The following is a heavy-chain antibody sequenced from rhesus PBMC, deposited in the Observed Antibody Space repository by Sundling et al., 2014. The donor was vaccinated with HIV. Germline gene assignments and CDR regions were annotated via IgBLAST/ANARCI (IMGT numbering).Heavy chain of an antibody. V-gene: IGHV4S10*01. CDR1: GGSISDSYR. Sequence: QVQLQESGPGVVKPSETLSLTCAVSGGSISDSYRWHWIRQPPGKGLEWIGDISGTSGSTDYNPSLKSRVTISTDTSKNQFSLKLSSVTAADTAVYYCAGRITIFGLVPGGDYWGQGVLVTVSS. D-gene: IGHD3-3*01. CDR2: ISGTSGST. J-gene: IGHJ4*01. CDR3: AGRITIFGLVPGGDY.